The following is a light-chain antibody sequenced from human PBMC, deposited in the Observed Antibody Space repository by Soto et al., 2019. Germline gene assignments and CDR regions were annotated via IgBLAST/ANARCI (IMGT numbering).Light chain of an antibody. CDR1: QTISSW. V-gene: IGKV1-5*03. CDR3: QQYNSYPWT. J-gene: IGKJ1*01. CDR2: KAS. Sequence: DIQMTQSPSSLSSSLVDRVTITCRASQTISSWLAWYQQKPGKAPKLLIYKASTLKSGVPSRFSGSGSGTEFTLAISSLQPDDFATYYCQQYNSYPWTFGQGTKVDIK.